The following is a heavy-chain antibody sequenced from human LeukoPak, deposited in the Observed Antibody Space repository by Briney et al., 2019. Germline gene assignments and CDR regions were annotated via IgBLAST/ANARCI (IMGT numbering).Heavy chain of an antibody. Sequence: GGSLRLSCAASGFTFSSYAMHWVRQAPGKGLECVSFISYDGDNKYYADSVKGRFTISRDNSKNTLYLQMNSLRAEDTAVYYCAKEDLATADILTGFDAFDMWGQGTMVTVPS. D-gene: IGHD3-9*01. J-gene: IGHJ3*02. CDR1: GFTFSSYA. CDR2: ISYDGDNK. V-gene: IGHV3-30*02. CDR3: AKEDLATADILTGFDAFDM.